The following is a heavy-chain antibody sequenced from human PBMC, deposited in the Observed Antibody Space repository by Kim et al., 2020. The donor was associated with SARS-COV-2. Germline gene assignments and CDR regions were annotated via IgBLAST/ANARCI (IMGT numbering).Heavy chain of an antibody. D-gene: IGHD2-2*01. CDR3: ARGRLGIPAALDY. CDR2: MYSSGAK. V-gene: IGHV4-4*09. J-gene: IGHJ4*02. CDR1: GGSISNHY. Sequence: SETLSLTCLVSGGSISNHYWSWIRQPPGRGLEWVGYMYSSGAKNYHPSLKSRVTMSLDTYKNQFSLKLTSVTTEDTAVYYCARGRLGIPAALDYWGQGALVTVSS.